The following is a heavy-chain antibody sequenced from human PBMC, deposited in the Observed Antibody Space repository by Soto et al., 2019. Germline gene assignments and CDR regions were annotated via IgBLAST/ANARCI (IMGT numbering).Heavy chain of an antibody. V-gene: IGHV4-34*01. CDR3: ARGRGDGYNQHWYFDL. Sequence: QVHLQQWGAGLLKPSETLSLTCAVYGGSFSGYYWSWIRQSPGKGLEWIGEINHSGSTNYNPSLKSRVSISVGTSNNQFSLKLSSVTAADTAVYYCARGRGDGYNQHWYFDLWGRGTLVTVSS. CDR2: INHSGST. D-gene: IGHD3-10*01. CDR1: GGSFSGYY. J-gene: IGHJ2*01.